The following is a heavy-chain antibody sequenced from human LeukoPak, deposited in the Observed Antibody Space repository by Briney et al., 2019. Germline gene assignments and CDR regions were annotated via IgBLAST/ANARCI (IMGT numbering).Heavy chain of an antibody. CDR2: IRYDGGQT. J-gene: IGHJ3*01. CDR3: ARYNDIAVGDSFDV. D-gene: IGHD2-15*01. V-gene: IGHV3-7*01. Sequence: GGSLRLSCAASGFSFNREWMVWVRQAPGKGLEWVATIRYDGGQTMYLDSVRGRFTISRDNARSSLYLQMNSLRVEDTAVYYNARYNDIAVGDSFDVCGQGTKVTVSS. CDR1: GFSFNREW.